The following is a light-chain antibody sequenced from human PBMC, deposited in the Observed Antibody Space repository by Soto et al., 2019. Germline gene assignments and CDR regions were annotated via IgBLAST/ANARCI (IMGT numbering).Light chain of an antibody. CDR2: LNSDGSH. V-gene: IGLV4-69*01. CDR3: QTWGIGMQV. Sequence: QLVLTQSPSASASLGASVKLTWTLSSGHSSYTIAWHQQQPEKGPRYLMKLNSDGSHNKGDGIPDRFSGSSSGAERYLTNSCLQSEDEADYYCQTWGIGMQVFGGGTKLTVL. J-gene: IGLJ3*02. CDR1: SGHSSYT.